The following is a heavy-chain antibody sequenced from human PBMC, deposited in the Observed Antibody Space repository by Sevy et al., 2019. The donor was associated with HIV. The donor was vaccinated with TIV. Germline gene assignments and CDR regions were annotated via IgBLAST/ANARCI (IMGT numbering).Heavy chain of an antibody. CDR3: AKGWGAVVEGEEYYLDY. J-gene: IGHJ4*02. CDR2: ISASGIST. CDR1: GYTFSGYA. V-gene: IGHV3-23*01. Sequence: GGSLRLSCAGSGYTFSGYAMSWVRQAPGKGLEWVSAISASGISTYYAGSVKGRVTISRDNSKNTLYLAMDSLRDDDTALYYRAKGWGAVVEGEEYYLDYWGRGTLVTVSS. D-gene: IGHD2-15*01.